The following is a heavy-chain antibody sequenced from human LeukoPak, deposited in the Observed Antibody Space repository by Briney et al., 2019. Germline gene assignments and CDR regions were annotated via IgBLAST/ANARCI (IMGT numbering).Heavy chain of an antibody. CDR1: GFTFSSYE. CDR3: ATSRTFDY. CDR2: ISSSGRTT. J-gene: IGHJ4*02. Sequence: GGSLRLSCAASGFTFSSYEMNWVRQAPGKGLEWVSYISSSGRTTYYADSVKGRFTISRDNAKNSLYLQMNSLRAEDTAVYYCATSRTFDYWGQGTLVTVSS. V-gene: IGHV3-48*03.